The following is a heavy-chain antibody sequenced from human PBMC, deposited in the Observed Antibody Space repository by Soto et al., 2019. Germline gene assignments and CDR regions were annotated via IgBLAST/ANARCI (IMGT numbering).Heavy chain of an antibody. Sequence: SVKLSCKASGGTFSSYAISWVRQAPGQGLEWMGGIIPIFGTANYAQKFQGRVTITADESTSTAYMELSSLRSEDTAVYYCARDLGIVVVPAANRAFDIWGQGKMVTVSS. J-gene: IGHJ3*02. CDR3: ARDLGIVVVPAANRAFDI. CDR1: GGTFSSYA. CDR2: IIPIFGTA. D-gene: IGHD2-2*03. V-gene: IGHV1-69*13.